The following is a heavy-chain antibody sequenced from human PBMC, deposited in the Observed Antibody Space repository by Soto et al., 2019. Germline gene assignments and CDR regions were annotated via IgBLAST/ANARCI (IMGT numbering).Heavy chain of an antibody. Sequence: GGSLRLSCAASGFTISSYAMSWVRQAPGKGLEWVSDISGSGGRTYYADSVKGRFTISRDNSKNTLFLQMNSLRAEDTAVYYCAKGRTGTTFFDAFDIWGQGTMVTVSS. CDR2: ISGSGGRT. V-gene: IGHV3-23*01. D-gene: IGHD1-7*01. CDR1: GFTISSYA. CDR3: AKGRTGTTFFDAFDI. J-gene: IGHJ3*02.